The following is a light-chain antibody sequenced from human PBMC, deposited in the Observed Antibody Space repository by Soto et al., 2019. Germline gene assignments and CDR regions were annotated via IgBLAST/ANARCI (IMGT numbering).Light chain of an antibody. CDR1: SSNIGSNY. CDR2: RNN. V-gene: IGLV1-47*01. Sequence: SVLTPPRSASGTPGQSVTISCSGSSSNIGSNYVYWYQQLPGTAPKLLIYRNNQRPSGVPDRFSGSKSGTSASLAISGLRSEDEADYYCAAWDDSLSGYVFGTGTKVTVL. CDR3: AAWDDSLSGYV. J-gene: IGLJ1*01.